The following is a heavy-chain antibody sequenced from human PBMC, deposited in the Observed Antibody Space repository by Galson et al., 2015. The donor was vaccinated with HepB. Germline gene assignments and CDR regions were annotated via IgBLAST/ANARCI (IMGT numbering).Heavy chain of an antibody. CDR3: ARGSRYSNYAPGGY. CDR2: INHSGST. J-gene: IGHJ4*02. CDR1: GGSFSGYY. Sequence: QVQLQESGPGLVKPSETLSLTCAVYGGSFSGYYWSWIRQPPGKGLEWIGEINHSGSTNYNPSLKSRVTISVDTSKNQFSLKLSSVTAADTAVYYCARGSRYSNYAPGGYWGQGTLVTVSS. D-gene: IGHD4-11*01. V-gene: IGHV4-34*10.